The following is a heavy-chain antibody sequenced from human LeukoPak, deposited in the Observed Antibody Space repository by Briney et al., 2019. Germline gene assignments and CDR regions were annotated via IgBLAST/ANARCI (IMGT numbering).Heavy chain of an antibody. CDR1: GFSLSTSGVG. CDR3: AHRTDSSSWTGDYFDY. D-gene: IGHD6-13*01. CDR2: IYWDDDK. Sequence: SGPTLLKPTQTLTPTCTFSGFSLSTSGVGVGWIRQPPGKALEWLSLIYWDDDKRYSPSLKSRLTITKDTSNNQVVFTMTNMGPVDTATYYCAHRTDSSSWTGDYFDYWGQGTLVTVSS. J-gene: IGHJ4*02. V-gene: IGHV2-5*02.